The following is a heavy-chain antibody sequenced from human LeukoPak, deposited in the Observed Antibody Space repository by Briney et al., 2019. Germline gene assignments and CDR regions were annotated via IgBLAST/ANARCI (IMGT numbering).Heavy chain of an antibody. CDR3: ARVSRQLVYYFDY. J-gene: IGHJ4*02. Sequence: SETLSLTCTVSGGSISSGGYYWSWIRQHPGKGLEWIGYIYYSGSTYYNPSLKGRVTISVDTSKNQFSLKLSSVTAADTAVYYCARVSRQLVYYFDYWGQGTLVTVSS. CDR1: GGSISSGGYY. V-gene: IGHV4-31*03. CDR2: IYYSGST. D-gene: IGHD6-13*01.